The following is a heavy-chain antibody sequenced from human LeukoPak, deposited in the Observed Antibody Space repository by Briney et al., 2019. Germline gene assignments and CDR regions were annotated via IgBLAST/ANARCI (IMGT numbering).Heavy chain of an antibody. CDR3: ASPGGDYGVPKTPAYIQH. Sequence: ASVKVSCKASGYTFTSYDMHWVRQAPGQGLEWMGIINPSGSSTSYAQKFQGRVTMTRDMSTSTVYMELSSLRYEDTAAYSCASPGGDYGVPKTPAYIQHWGQGTLVIVSS. J-gene: IGHJ1*01. CDR2: INPSGSST. CDR1: GYTFTSYD. D-gene: IGHD4/OR15-4a*01. V-gene: IGHV1-46*01.